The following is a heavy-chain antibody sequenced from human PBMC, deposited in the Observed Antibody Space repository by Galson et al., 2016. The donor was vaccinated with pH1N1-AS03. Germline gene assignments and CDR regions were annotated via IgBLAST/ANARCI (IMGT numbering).Heavy chain of an antibody. D-gene: IGHD1-1*01. CDR2: IGVAGDT. CDR3: ARESSTNSVAAFDI. J-gene: IGHJ3*02. Sequence: SLRLSCAASGFTFSSYWMHWVRQPLGTGLEWVSAIGVAGDTFYADSVKGRFTISRENAKNSFYLQMNTLRAGDTAVYYCARESSTNSVAAFDIWGQGTMVTVAS. V-gene: IGHV3-13*01. CDR1: GFTFSSYW.